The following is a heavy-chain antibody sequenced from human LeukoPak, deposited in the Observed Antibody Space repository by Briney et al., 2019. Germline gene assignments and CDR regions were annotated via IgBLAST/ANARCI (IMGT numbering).Heavy chain of an antibody. J-gene: IGHJ4*02. V-gene: IGHV1-3*01. CDR2: INVGNGNT. CDR1: GYTFTNYA. CDR3: AATRYSSGWSALAAFDY. Sequence: ASVKVSCKASGYTFTNYAIHWMRQAPGQRLEWMGWINVGNGNTKYSQKFQGRVTITRDTSASTAYMELSSLRSEDTAVYYCAATRYSSGWSALAAFDYWGQGTLVTVSS. D-gene: IGHD6-19*01.